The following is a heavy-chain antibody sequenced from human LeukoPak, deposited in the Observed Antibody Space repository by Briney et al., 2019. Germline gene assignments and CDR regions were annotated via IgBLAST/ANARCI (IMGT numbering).Heavy chain of an antibody. D-gene: IGHD2-15*01. V-gene: IGHV4-30-4*01. CDR2: IYYSGRT. CDR1: GGSISSGDYY. CDR3: ARGYCSGGSCYFSAVGTHDWFDP. Sequence: SETLSLTCTVSGGSISSGDYYWSWIRQPPGKALKGIGYIYYSGRTYYNPSLKSRVTISVDTSKNQFSLKLSSVTAADTAVYYCARGYCSGGSCYFSAVGTHDWFDPWGQGTLVTVSS. J-gene: IGHJ5*02.